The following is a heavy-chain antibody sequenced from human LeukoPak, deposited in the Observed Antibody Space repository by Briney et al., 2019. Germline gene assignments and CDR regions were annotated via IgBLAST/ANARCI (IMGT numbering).Heavy chain of an antibody. CDR3: AREAMYSYGNNFDY. D-gene: IGHD5-18*01. CDR2: IYYSGST. V-gene: IGHV4-61*01. CDR1: GGSVSSGSYY. J-gene: IGHJ4*02. Sequence: SETLSLTCTVSGGSVSSGSYYWSWIRQPPGKGLEWIGYIYYSGSTNYNPSLKSRVTISVDASKNQFSLKLSSVTAADTAVYHCAREAMYSYGNNFDYWGQGTLVTVSS.